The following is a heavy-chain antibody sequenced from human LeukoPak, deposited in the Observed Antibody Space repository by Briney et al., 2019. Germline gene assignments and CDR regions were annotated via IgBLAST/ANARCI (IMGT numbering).Heavy chain of an antibody. D-gene: IGHD3-16*01. J-gene: IGHJ4*02. V-gene: IGHV3-23*01. CDR1: GFTFSGFA. CDR3: AKDYAVGSIDY. CDR2: ISRSGEST. Sequence: GGSLRLSCAASGFTFSGFAMSWIRQAPGKGLEWVSSISRSGESTFYADSVRGRFTISRGNSKNTVSLQMESLRAEDTALYYCAKDYAVGSIDYWGQGTLVTVSS.